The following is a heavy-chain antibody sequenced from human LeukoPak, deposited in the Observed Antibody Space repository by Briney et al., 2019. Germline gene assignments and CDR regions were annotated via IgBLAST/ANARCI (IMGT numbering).Heavy chain of an antibody. V-gene: IGHV3-53*01. J-gene: IGHJ4*02. CDR2: IYSGGST. CDR1: GFTVSSNY. D-gene: IGHD3-22*01. Sequence: PGGSLRLSCAASGFTVSSNYMSWVRQAPGKGLEWVSVIYSGGSTYYADSVKGRFTISRDNSKNTLYLQMNSLRAEDTAVYYCARGMIVVVHAFDYWGQGTLVTVSS. CDR3: ARGMIVVVHAFDY.